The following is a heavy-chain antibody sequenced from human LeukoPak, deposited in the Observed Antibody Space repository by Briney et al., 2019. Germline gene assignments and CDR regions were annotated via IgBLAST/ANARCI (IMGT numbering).Heavy chain of an antibody. CDR2: ISSSGGVT. Sequence: GGSLRLSXAASGFSFSSYGMSWVRQAPGKGLEWVSGISSSGGVTYYADSVKGRFTISRDNSKNMLYLQMNSLRAEDTAVYYCAKDRLTLSAFDIWGQGTMVTVSS. D-gene: IGHD3-16*01. V-gene: IGHV3-23*01. CDR1: GFSFSSYG. J-gene: IGHJ3*02. CDR3: AKDRLTLSAFDI.